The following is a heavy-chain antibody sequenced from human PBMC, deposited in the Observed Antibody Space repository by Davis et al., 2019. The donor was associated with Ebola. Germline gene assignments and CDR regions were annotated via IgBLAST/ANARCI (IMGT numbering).Heavy chain of an antibody. J-gene: IGHJ6*02. V-gene: IGHV7-4-1*02. CDR2: ISTNTGNP. D-gene: IGHD6-6*01. CDR1: GYTFTSYA. CDR3: AREPTSSSPEVGGMDV. Sequence: ASVKVSCKASGYTFTSYAMNWVRQAPGQGLEWMGWISTNTGNPTYAQGFTGRFVFSLDTSVSTAYLQISSLKAEDTAVYYCAREPTSSSPEVGGMDVWGQGTTVTVSS.